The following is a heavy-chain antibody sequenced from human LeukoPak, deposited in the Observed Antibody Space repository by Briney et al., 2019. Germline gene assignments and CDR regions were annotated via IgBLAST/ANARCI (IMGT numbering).Heavy chain of an antibody. D-gene: IGHD6-6*01. Sequence: ASVKVSCKASGYTFTGYYMHWVRQAPGQGLEWMGWINPNSGGTNYAQKFQGRVTMTRDTSISTAYMELSRLRSDDTAVYYCARDGSIAARLTYYYYMDVWGKGTTVTVSS. V-gene: IGHV1-2*02. J-gene: IGHJ6*03. CDR1: GYTFTGYY. CDR2: INPNSGGT. CDR3: ARDGSIAARLTYYYYMDV.